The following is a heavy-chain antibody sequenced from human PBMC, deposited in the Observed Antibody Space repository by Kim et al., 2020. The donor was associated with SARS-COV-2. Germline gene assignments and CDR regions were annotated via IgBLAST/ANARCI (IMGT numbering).Heavy chain of an antibody. V-gene: IGHV1-69*13. CDR2: IIPIFGTA. J-gene: IGHJ4*02. CDR3: ARGYSSSWSTLDY. D-gene: IGHD6-13*01. Sequence: SVKVSCKASGGTFSSYAISWVRQAPGQGLEWMGGIIPIFGTANYAQKFQGRVTITADESTSTAYMELSSLTSEDTAVYYCARGYSSSWSTLDYWGQGTLVTVSS. CDR1: GGTFSSYA.